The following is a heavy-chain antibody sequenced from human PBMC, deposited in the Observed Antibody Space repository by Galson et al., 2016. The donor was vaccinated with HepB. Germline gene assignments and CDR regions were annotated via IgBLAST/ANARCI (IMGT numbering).Heavy chain of an antibody. CDR3: AGDVRHGMDV. D-gene: IGHD6-25*01. CDR1: GYTFTTYG. CDR2: ISANSGNT. V-gene: IGHV1-18*04. J-gene: IGHJ6*02. Sequence: SVKVSCKASGYTFTTYGISWVRQAPGQGLEWLGWISANSGNTNYAQNLQGRVTLTTDTSTTTAYMELRSLRSDDTAVYYCAGDVRHGMDVWGQGTTVTVSS.